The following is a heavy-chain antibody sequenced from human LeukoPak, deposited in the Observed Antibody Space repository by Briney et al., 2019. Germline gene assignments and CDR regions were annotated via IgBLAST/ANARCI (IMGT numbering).Heavy chain of an antibody. Sequence: PGGSLRLSCAASGFTFSSYSMNWVRQAPGKGLEWVSFISSSSTYIHYADSVKGRFTISRDNAKNSLYLQMNSLRAEDTAVYYCAREPGGDGSSWHFDYWGQGTLVTVSS. CDR2: ISSSSTYI. D-gene: IGHD6-13*01. V-gene: IGHV3-21*01. CDR3: AREPGGDGSSWHFDY. CDR1: GFTFSSYS. J-gene: IGHJ4*02.